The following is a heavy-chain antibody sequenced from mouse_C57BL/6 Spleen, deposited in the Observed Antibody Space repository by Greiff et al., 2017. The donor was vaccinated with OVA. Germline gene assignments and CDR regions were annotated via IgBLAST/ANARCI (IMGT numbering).Heavy chain of an antibody. Sequence: QVQLQQPGAELVRPGSSVKLSCKASGYTFTSYWMDWVKQRPGQGLEWIGNIYPSDSETHYNPKFQDKATLTVDKSSSTAYMQLSSLTSEDSAVFYCARGVCSTYLEDWGTGTTLTVSS. CDR2: IYPSDSET. CDR3: ARGVCSTYLED. D-gene: IGHD5-1*01. J-gene: IGHJ1*03. CDR1: GYTFTSYW. V-gene: IGHV1-61*01.